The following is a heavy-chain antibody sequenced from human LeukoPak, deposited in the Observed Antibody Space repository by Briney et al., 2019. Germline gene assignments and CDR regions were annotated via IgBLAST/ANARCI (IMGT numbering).Heavy chain of an antibody. D-gene: IGHD6-19*01. J-gene: IGHJ5*02. V-gene: IGHV3-30-3*01. CDR3: ARDFHPGYSSGWYRSPWFDP. CDR2: ISYDGSNK. Sequence: GGSLRLSCAASGFTFSSYAMHWVRQAPGKGLEWVAVISYDGSNKYYADSVKGRFTISRDNSKNTLYLQMNSLRAEDTAVYYCARDFHPGYSSGWYRSPWFDPWGQGTLSPSPQ. CDR1: GFTFSSYA.